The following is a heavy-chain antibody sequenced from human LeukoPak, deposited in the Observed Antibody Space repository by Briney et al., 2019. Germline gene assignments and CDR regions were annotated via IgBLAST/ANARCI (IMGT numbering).Heavy chain of an antibody. CDR2: ISVDNGNT. J-gene: IGHJ5*02. CDR1: GFTFTNYA. V-gene: IGHV1-18*01. CDR3: ARDSWARAYDIDH. Sequence: VASVKVSCKASGFTFTNYAISWVRQAPGQGLEWLAWISVDNGNTNYIRNLQGRVTLTTDTSTSTAYMELRNLRSDDTAVYYCARDSWARAYDIDHWGQGTLVTVSS. D-gene: IGHD5-12*01.